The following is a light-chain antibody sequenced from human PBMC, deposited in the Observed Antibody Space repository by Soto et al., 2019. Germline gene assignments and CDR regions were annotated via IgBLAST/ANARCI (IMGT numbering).Light chain of an antibody. J-gene: IGKJ3*01. CDR3: QQYNEWPFT. V-gene: IGKV3-15*01. CDR2: GAS. CDR1: QSFSSSY. Sequence: EIVLTQSPGTLSLSPGERATLSCRASQSFSSSYLAWYQQKPGQAPRLLIYGASTRATGIPARFSGSGSGTEFILTVSRLQSEDFAVYYCQQYNEWPFTFGPGTKVD.